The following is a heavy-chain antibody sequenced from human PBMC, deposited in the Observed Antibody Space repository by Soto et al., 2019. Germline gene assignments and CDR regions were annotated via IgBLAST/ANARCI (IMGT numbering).Heavy chain of an antibody. Sequence: GGSLRLSCVASGFTFSNFAMAWVRQAPGEGLDWVSAISGSGDSTYYTDSVKGRFTISRDNSKNTRYLQMNSLRDEDTAVYYCARRGAGTYFDSWGQGTLVTVSS. CDR2: ISGSGDST. D-gene: IGHD6-13*01. CDR3: ARRGAGTYFDS. CDR1: GFTFSNFA. J-gene: IGHJ4*02. V-gene: IGHV3-23*01.